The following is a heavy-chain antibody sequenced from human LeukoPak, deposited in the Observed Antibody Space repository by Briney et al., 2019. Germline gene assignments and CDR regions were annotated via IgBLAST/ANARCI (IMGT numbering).Heavy chain of an antibody. J-gene: IGHJ4*02. CDR3: ARGYYDAAGFNHFDN. CDR2: TYYSGRT. D-gene: IGHD3-22*01. CDR1: GFTFSSYSMN. V-gene: IGHV4-59*04. Sequence: GSLRLSCTASGFTFSSYSMNWVRQPPGMGLEWVGATYYSGRTYYNPSLKSRVTMSVDTSKNQFSLRMTSVTAADTAVYFCARGYYDAAGFNHFDNWGQGTVVTVSS.